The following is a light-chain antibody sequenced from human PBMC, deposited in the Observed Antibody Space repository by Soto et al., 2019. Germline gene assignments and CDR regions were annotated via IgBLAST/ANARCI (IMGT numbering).Light chain of an antibody. CDR3: SSYTSSSTLLYV. V-gene: IGLV2-14*01. CDR2: DVS. Sequence: QSALTQPASVSGSPGQSITISCTGTSSDVGGYNYVSWYQQHPGKAPKLMIYDVSNRPSGVSNRFSGSKSGNTASLTISGLQAEDEDDYDCSSYTSSSTLLYVFGTGTKLTV. J-gene: IGLJ1*01. CDR1: SSDVGGYNY.